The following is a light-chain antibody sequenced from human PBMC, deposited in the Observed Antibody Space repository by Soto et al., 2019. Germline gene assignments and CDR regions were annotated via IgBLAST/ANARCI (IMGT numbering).Light chain of an antibody. J-gene: IGLJ2*01. V-gene: IGLV2-14*01. CDR2: DVS. Sequence: QSVLTQPASVSGSPGQSITISCTATSSDVGGYNQVSWYQQHPGEAPKLMIYDVSNRPSGVSNRFSGSKSGNTASLTISGLQAEDEADYYCSSYTTSRTLLFGGGTKVTVL. CDR1: SSDVGGYNQ. CDR3: SSYTTSRTLL.